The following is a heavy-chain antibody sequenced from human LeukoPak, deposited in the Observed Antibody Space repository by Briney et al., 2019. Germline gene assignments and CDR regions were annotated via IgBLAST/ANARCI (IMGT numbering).Heavy chain of an antibody. D-gene: IGHD6-19*01. CDR2: INPNSGGT. Sequence: GASVKVSCKASGYTFTGYYMHWVRQAPGQGLEWMGWINPNSGGTNYAQKFQGRVTMTRDTSISTAYMELSRLRSDDTAVYYCAGDIAVRHYYYYGMDVWGQGTTVTVSS. V-gene: IGHV1-2*02. CDR1: GYTFTGYY. CDR3: AGDIAVRHYYYYGMDV. J-gene: IGHJ6*02.